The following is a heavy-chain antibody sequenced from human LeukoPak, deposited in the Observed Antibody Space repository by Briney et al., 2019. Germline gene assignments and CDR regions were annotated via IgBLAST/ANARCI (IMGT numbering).Heavy chain of an antibody. J-gene: IGHJ4*02. Sequence: ASVKVSCKASGYTFTGYYMHWVRQAPGQGLEWMGWINPNSGGTNYAQKFQGRVTMTRDTSISTAYMELSRLRSDDTAVYYWARVLRGSGSYYYYFDYWGQGTLVTVSS. D-gene: IGHD3-10*01. CDR2: INPNSGGT. CDR1: GYTFTGYY. V-gene: IGHV1-2*02. CDR3: ARVLRGSGSYYYYFDY.